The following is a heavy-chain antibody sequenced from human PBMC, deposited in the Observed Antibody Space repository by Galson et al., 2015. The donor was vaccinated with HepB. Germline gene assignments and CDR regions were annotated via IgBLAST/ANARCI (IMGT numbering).Heavy chain of an antibody. CDR2: ISYDGSNK. J-gene: IGHJ4*02. V-gene: IGHV3-30*18. D-gene: IGHD3-22*01. CDR3: AKDSYDSSGYYYPFDY. CDR1: GFTFSSYG. Sequence: SLRLSCAASGFTFSSYGMHWVRQAPGKGLEWVAVISYDGSNKYYADSVKGRFTISRDNSKNTLYLQMNSLRAEDTAVYYCAKDSYDSSGYYYPFDYWGQGALVTVSS.